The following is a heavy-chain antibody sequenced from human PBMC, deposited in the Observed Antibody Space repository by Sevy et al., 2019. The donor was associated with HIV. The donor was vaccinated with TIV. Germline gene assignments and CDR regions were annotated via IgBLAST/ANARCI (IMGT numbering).Heavy chain of an antibody. CDR1: GYSFTNYA. CDR2: IKTDNDNT. J-gene: IGHJ4*02. Sequence: ASVKVSCEASGYSFTNYAIHWPRQAPGQGLEWMGWIKTDNDNTKNSQRFQGRVTITSDTSATTAYMEKSNLRYDDTAFYFCARGKGGIFGVVVGQFDSWGQGTLVTVSS. V-gene: IGHV1-3*04. CDR3: ARGKGGIFGVVVGQFDS. D-gene: IGHD3-3*01.